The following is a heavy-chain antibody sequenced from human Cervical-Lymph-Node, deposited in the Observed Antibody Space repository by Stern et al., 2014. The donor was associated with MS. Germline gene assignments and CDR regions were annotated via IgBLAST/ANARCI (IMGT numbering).Heavy chain of an antibody. CDR3: ARDVTGTLDY. CDR1: GFTFTSYG. Sequence: VHLVQSGGGVVQPGRSLRLSCSVSGFTFTSYGMHWVRQAPGKGLEWVAVLSHDEVFKSYADTVKCRFTISRDTSLNTLYLDMNSLKSEDTAVYRCARDVTGTLDYWGQGTLVTVSS. CDR2: LSHDEVFK. D-gene: IGHD1/OR15-1a*01. J-gene: IGHJ4*02. V-gene: IGHV3-30*03.